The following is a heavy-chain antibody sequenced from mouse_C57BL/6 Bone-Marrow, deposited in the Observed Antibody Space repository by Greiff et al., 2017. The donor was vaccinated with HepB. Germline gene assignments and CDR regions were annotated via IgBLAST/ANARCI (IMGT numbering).Heavy chain of an antibody. CDR3: AYGKGTPWFAY. V-gene: IGHV1-69*01. CDR1: GYTFTSYW. J-gene: IGHJ3*01. Sequence: QVQLQQPGAELVMPGASVKLSCKASGYTFTSYWMHWVKQRPGQGLEWIGEIDPSDSYTNYNQKFKGKSTLTVDKSSSTAYMQLSSLTSEDSAVYYCAYGKGTPWFAYWGQGTLVTVSA. D-gene: IGHD2-1*01. CDR2: IDPSDSYT.